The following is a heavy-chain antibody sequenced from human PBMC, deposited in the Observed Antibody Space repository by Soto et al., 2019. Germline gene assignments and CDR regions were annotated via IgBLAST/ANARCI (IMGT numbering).Heavy chain of an antibody. Sequence: QVQLQQWGAGLLKPSETLSLTCGVYGGPLTGPYWTWIRQPPGKGLEWIGEIKATGSTNYNPTLEGRVTISVDTSKNQFSLQLRSVTAADTAVYYCARVGFCADSESWDWGQGTLVTVSS. CDR1: GGPLTGPY. V-gene: IGHV4-34*01. D-gene: IGHD3-10*01. J-gene: IGHJ4*01. CDR3: ARVGFCADSESWD. CDR2: IKATGST.